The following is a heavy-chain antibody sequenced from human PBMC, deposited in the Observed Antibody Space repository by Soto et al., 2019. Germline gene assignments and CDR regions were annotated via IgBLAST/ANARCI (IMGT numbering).Heavy chain of an antibody. J-gene: IGHJ6*02. V-gene: IGHV4-4*07. Sequence: SEALSGTRAVSGCSISSYYWSGIRQPAGKGLEWIGRIYTSGSTNYNPSLKSRVTMSVDTSKNQFSLKLSSVTAADTAVYYCARAGWNYYYGMDVWGQGPTVTVSS. CDR2: IYTSGST. CDR1: GCSISSYY. D-gene: IGHD2-15*01. CDR3: ARAGWNYYYGMDV.